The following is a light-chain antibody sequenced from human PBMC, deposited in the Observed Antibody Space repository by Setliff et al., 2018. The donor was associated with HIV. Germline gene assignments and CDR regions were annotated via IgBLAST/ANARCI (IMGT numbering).Light chain of an antibody. CDR2: EVR. J-gene: IGLJ1*01. CDR3: SSYAITNTLP. Sequence: QSALTQPAPESGSPGQSITISCTGTSSDVGGYSHVSWYQQHPGKAPKLIIYEVRNRPSGVSNRFSGSKSGNTASPTISGLQAEDEADYYCSSYAITNTLPFGTGTKVTVL. CDR1: SSDVGGYSH. V-gene: IGLV2-14*01.